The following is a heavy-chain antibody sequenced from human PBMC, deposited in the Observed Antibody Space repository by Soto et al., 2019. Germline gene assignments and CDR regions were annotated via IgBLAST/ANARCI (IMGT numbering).Heavy chain of an antibody. J-gene: IGHJ5*02. Sequence: GWSLRVSCAASGFTVRSNYMSWVRQAPGKGLEWVSVIYSGGSTYYSDSVNGRFTISRDNSKNTLYLQMNSLRAEDSAVYYCARRRQRAARPWPSHNWFGPWGQGTLRTVSS. V-gene: IGHV3-53*01. CDR1: GFTVRSNY. CDR3: ARRRQRAARPWPSHNWFGP. CDR2: IYSGGST.